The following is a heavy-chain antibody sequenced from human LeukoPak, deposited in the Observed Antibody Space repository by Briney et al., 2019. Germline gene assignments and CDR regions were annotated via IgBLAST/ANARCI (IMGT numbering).Heavy chain of an antibody. CDR1: GYTFTSYA. D-gene: IGHD3-10*01. J-gene: IGHJ4*02. V-gene: IGHV1-3*01. CDR2: INAGNGNT. Sequence: ASVKVSCKASGYTFTSYAMHWVRQAPGQRLEWMGWINAGNGNTKYSQEFQGRVTITRDTSISTAYMELSRLRSDDTAVYYCARAVLRYYGSGSYFDYWGQGTLVTVSS. CDR3: ARAVLRYYGSGSYFDY.